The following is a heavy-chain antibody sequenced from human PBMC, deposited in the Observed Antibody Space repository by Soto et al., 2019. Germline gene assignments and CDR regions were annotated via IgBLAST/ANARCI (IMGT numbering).Heavy chain of an antibody. CDR1: GGTFSSYA. J-gene: IGHJ4*02. Sequence: SVKVSCKASGGTFSSYAISWVRQAPGQGLEWMGGIIPIFGTANYAQKFQGRVTITADESTSTAYMELSSLRSEDTAVYYCAREDRYYYDSSGYYYWGQGTLVTVSS. V-gene: IGHV1-69*13. D-gene: IGHD3-22*01. CDR2: IIPIFGTA. CDR3: AREDRYYYDSSGYYY.